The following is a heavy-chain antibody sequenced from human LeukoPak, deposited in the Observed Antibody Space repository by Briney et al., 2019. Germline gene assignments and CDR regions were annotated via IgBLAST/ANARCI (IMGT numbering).Heavy chain of an antibody. CDR3: ANFRRQQQLVRGKNWFDP. J-gene: IGHJ5*02. Sequence: GGSLRLSCAASGFTFSSYAMSWVRQAPGKGLEWVSAISGSGGSTYYADSVKGRFTISRDNSKNTLYLQMNSLRAEDTAVYYCANFRRQQQLVRGKNWFDPWGQGTLVTVSS. D-gene: IGHD6-13*01. V-gene: IGHV3-23*01. CDR2: ISGSGGST. CDR1: GFTFSSYA.